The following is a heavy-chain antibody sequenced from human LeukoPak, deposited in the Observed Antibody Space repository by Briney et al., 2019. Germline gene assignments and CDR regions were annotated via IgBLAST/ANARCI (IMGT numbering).Heavy chain of an antibody. CDR3: AKQNFGVSAVAGIYPLAFDY. J-gene: IGHJ4*02. D-gene: IGHD6-19*01. Sequence: GGSLRLSCAASGFTFSSYAMSWVRQAPGKGLEWVSAISGSGGSTYYADSVKGRFTISRDNSKNTLYLQMSSLRAEDTAVYYCAKQNFGVSAVAGIYPLAFDYWGQGTLVTVSS. V-gene: IGHV3-23*01. CDR1: GFTFSSYA. CDR2: ISGSGGST.